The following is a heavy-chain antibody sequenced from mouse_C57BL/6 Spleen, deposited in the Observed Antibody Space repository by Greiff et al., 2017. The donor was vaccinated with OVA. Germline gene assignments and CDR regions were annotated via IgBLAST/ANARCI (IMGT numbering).Heavy chain of an antibody. CDR2: IDPSDSYT. V-gene: IGHV1-50*01. D-gene: IGHD4-1*01. J-gene: IGHJ4*01. CDR1: GYTFTSYW. Sequence: VQLQQPGAELVKPGASVKLSCKASGYTFTSYWMQWVKQRPGQGLEWIGEIDPSDSYTNYNQKFKGKATLTVDTSSSTAYMQLSSLTSEDSAVYYCARSRAANWVYAMDYWGQGTSVTVSS. CDR3: ARSRAANWVYAMDY.